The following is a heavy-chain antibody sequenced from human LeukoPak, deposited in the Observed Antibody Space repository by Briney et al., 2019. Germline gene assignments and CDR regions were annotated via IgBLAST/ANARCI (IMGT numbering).Heavy chain of an antibody. CDR2: IYYSGST. D-gene: IGHD5-24*01. CDR1: GGSFSSDY. V-gene: IGHV4-59*01. Sequence: SETLSLTCTMSGGSFSSDYWSWIRQPPGKGLEWIGYIYYSGSTNYNPSLKSRVTISVDTSKNQFSLKLSSVTAADTAVYYCARVGRDGYNYDYWGQGTLVTVSS. CDR3: ARVGRDGYNYDY. J-gene: IGHJ4*02.